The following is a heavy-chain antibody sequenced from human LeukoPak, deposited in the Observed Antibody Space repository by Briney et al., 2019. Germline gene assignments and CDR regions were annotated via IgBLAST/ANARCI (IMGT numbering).Heavy chain of an antibody. Sequence: ASVKVSCKASGYTFTSYGISWVRQAPGQGLEWMGWISAYNGNTNYAQKLQGRVTMTTDASTSTAYMELRSPRSDDTAVYYCARDPYSGSLRPQYYYYYMDVWGKGTTVTISS. D-gene: IGHD1-26*01. J-gene: IGHJ6*03. V-gene: IGHV1-18*01. CDR3: ARDPYSGSLRPQYYYYYMDV. CDR2: ISAYNGNT. CDR1: GYTFTSYG.